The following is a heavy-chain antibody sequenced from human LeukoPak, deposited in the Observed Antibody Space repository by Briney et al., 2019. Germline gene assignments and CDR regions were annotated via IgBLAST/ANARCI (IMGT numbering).Heavy chain of an antibody. V-gene: IGHV3-33*01. Sequence: PGGSLRLSCAASGFTFSNYGMHWVRQALGKGLEWVAVIWYDGSNKYYADSMKGRFTISRDNSKNTLYLLMNSLRVEDTAVYYCIVFGDSNHWGQGTLVTVSS. CDR2: IWYDGSNK. CDR3: IVFGDSNH. D-gene: IGHD4-17*01. CDR1: GFTFSNYG. J-gene: IGHJ5*02.